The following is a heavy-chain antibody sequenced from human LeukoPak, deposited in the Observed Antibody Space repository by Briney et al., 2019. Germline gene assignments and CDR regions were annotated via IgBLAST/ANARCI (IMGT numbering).Heavy chain of an antibody. J-gene: IGHJ3*02. D-gene: IGHD3-9*01. Sequence: SETLSLTCAVYGGSFSGYYWSWIRQPPGKGLEWIGEINHSGSTNYNPSLKSRVTISVDTSKNQFSLKLTSVTAADTAVYYCARGFDAHNAFDIWGQGTMVTVSS. CDR3: ARGFDAHNAFDI. V-gene: IGHV4-34*01. CDR1: GGSFSGYY. CDR2: INHSGST.